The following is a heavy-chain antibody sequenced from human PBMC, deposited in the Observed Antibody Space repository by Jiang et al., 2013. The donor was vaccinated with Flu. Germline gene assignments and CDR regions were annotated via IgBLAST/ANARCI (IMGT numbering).Heavy chain of an antibody. V-gene: IGHV5-51*01. Sequence: GAEVKKPGESLKISCKGSGYSFTSYWIGWVRQMPGKGLEWMGIIYPGDSDTRYSPSFQGQVTISADKSISTAYLQWSSLKASDTAMYYCARSRDSYDSSGYYYVRSYDGYYFDYWGQGTLVTVSS. CDR2: IYPGDSDT. D-gene: IGHD3-22*01. J-gene: IGHJ4*02. CDR1: GYSFTSYW. CDR3: ARSRDSYDSSGYYYVRSYDGYYFDY.